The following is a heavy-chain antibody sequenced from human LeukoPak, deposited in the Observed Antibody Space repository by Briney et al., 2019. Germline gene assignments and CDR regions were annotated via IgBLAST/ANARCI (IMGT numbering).Heavy chain of an antibody. V-gene: IGHV4-34*01. CDR3: ARVTMVRGVIHGWFDP. D-gene: IGHD3-10*01. CDR2: INHSGST. Sequence: PSETLSLTCAVYGGSFSGYYWSWIRQPPGKGLEWIGEINHSGSTNYNPSLKSRVTISVDTSKNQFSLKLSSVTAADTAVYYCARVTMVRGVIHGWFDPWGQGTLVTVSS. CDR1: GGSFSGYY. J-gene: IGHJ5*02.